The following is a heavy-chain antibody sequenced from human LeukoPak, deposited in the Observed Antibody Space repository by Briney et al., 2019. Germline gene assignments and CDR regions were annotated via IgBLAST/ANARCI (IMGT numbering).Heavy chain of an antibody. Sequence: ASVKVSCKASGYTFTSYGISWLRQAPGQGLEYMGWISAYNGNTNYAQKLQGRVSMTTDTSTTTAYVELRSLRSDDTAAYYCAVRRGTYPYYFDYWGQGTPVTVSS. CDR3: AVRRGTYPYYFDY. V-gene: IGHV1-18*01. CDR2: ISAYNGNT. CDR1: GYTFTSYG. J-gene: IGHJ4*02. D-gene: IGHD1-14*01.